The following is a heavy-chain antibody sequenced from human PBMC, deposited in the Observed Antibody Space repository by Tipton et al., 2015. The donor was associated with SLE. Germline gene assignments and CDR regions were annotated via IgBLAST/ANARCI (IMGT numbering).Heavy chain of an antibody. Sequence: SLRLSCAASGFTFSSYAMHWVRQAPGKGLEWVAVISYDGSNKYYADSVKGRFTISRDNSKNTLYPQMNSLRAEDTAVYYCAMSTYGDYVFDYWGQGTLVTVSS. V-gene: IGHV3-30-3*01. CDR1: GFTFSSYA. J-gene: IGHJ4*02. CDR3: AMSTYGDYVFDY. D-gene: IGHD4-17*01. CDR2: ISYDGSNK.